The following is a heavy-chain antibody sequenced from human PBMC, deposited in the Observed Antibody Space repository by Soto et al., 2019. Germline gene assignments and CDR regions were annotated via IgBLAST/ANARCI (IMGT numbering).Heavy chain of an antibody. CDR3: ARDIESVTAKHFFYYYAMDV. CDR1: GFTFSNYG. J-gene: IGHJ6*02. D-gene: IGHD2-8*01. CDR2: VSAINGHT. V-gene: IGHV1-18*01. Sequence: QGQLVQSGAEVKKPGASVKLSCKASGFTFSNYGLNWVRQAPGQGLEWMGWVSAINGHTNYAQNLQGRVSMTTDTSTSTAYMELRGLTFDDTAVYYCARDIESVTAKHFFYYYAMDVWGQGTTVTVSS.